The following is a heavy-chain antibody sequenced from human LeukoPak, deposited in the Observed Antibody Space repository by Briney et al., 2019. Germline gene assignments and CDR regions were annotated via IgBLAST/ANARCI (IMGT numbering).Heavy chain of an antibody. Sequence: GGSLRLSCAASGFTFSSYGMSWVRQAPGKGLEWVSAITGSGGSTYYADSVKGRFTISRDNTKNTLYLQMNSLRAEDTAVYYCAKLLMAMVRGVDIDCWGQGTLVTVSS. CDR1: GFTFSSYG. J-gene: IGHJ4*02. CDR2: ITGSGGST. CDR3: AKLLMAMVRGVDIDC. V-gene: IGHV3-23*01. D-gene: IGHD3-10*01.